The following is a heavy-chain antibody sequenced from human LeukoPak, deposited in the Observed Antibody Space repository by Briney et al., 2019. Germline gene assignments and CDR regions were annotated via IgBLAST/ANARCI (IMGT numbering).Heavy chain of an antibody. CDR2: VKSDGTYT. J-gene: IGHJ4*02. D-gene: IGHD1-26*01. V-gene: IGHV3-74*01. Sequence: GGSLRLSCAASGFTFSSYWMHWVRQPPGKGLMYVSRVKSDGTYTSYADSVKGRFTISRDNARNTLYLQMNSLRAEDTAVYYCARGKSVLGAPPLWGQGTLVTVSS. CDR1: GFTFSSYW. CDR3: ARGKSVLGAPPL.